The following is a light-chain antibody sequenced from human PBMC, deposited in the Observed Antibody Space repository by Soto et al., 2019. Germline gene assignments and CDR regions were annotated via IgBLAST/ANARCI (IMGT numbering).Light chain of an antibody. CDR1: ISNIGAGYD. Sequence: QSVLTQPPSVSGAPGQRVTISCTGSISNIGAGYDVHWYQQLPGTAPKLLIYANSNRPSGVPDRFSGSKSGTSASLAITGLQAEDEADYYCQSYDSSLSGVVFGGGTKLTVL. CDR2: ANS. CDR3: QSYDSSLSGVV. J-gene: IGLJ2*01. V-gene: IGLV1-40*01.